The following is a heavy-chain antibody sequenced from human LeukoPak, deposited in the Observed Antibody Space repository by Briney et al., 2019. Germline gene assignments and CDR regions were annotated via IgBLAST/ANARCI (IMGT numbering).Heavy chain of an antibody. CDR2: IWYDGSSK. J-gene: IGHJ4*02. D-gene: IGHD2-15*01. V-gene: IGHV3-33*01. Sequence: GGSLRLSCAASGFTFSNFGMHWVRQAPGKGLEWVALIWYDGSSKYYADSVKGRFTISRDNSKNTLDLQMNSLRAEDTAVYYCVFQVQGVVEWGQGTLVTVSS. CDR1: GFTFSNFG. CDR3: VFQVQGVVE.